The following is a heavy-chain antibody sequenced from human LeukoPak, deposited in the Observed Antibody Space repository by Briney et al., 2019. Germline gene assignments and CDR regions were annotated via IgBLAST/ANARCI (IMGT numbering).Heavy chain of an antibody. J-gene: IGHJ4*02. Sequence: PGGSLRLSCAASGFTFSSYWMSWVRQAPGKGLEWVSAISGSGGSTYYADSVKGRFTISRDNSKNTLYLQMNSLRAEDTAVYYCAKDGPHPYYYDSSGYYYDWGQGTLVTVSS. CDR1: GFTFSSYW. CDR2: ISGSGGST. D-gene: IGHD3-22*01. CDR3: AKDGPHPYYYDSSGYYYD. V-gene: IGHV3-23*01.